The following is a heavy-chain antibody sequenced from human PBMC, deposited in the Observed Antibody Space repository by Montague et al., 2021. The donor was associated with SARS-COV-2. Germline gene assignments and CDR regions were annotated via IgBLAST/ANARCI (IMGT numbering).Heavy chain of an antibody. Sequence: RLSCAASGFTFSNAWMSWVRQAPGKGLEWVGRIKSKTDGGTTDYVAPVKGRFTISRDDSKNTLYLQMNSLKTDDTAVYYCNSRGGGSYEIDDDYYGMDVWGQGTTVTVSS. CDR2: IKSKTDGGTT. CDR3: NSRGGGSYEIDDDYYGMDV. J-gene: IGHJ6*02. V-gene: IGHV3-15*01. CDR1: GFTFSNAW. D-gene: IGHD1-26*01.